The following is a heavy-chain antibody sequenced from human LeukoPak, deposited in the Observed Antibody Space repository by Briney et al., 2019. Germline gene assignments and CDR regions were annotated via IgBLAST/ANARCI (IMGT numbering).Heavy chain of an antibody. CDR3: ARTPMVRGVRSFGY. D-gene: IGHD3-10*01. J-gene: IGHJ4*02. V-gene: IGHV4-34*01. CDR2: INHSGST. Sequence: SETLSLTCAVYGGSFIGYYWSWIRQPPGKGLEWIGEINHSGSTNYNPSLKSRVTISVDTSKNQFSLKLSSETAADTAVYYCARTPMVRGVRSFGYWGQGTLATVSS. CDR1: GGSFIGYY.